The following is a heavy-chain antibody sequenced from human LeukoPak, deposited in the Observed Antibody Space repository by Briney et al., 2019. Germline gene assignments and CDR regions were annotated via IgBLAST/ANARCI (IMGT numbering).Heavy chain of an antibody. CDR3: ARVRGLQHFDY. V-gene: IGHV1-8*01. CDR1: GYTFTSYD. Sequence: GASVKVSFKASGYTFTSYDINWVRQATGQGLEWMGWMNPNSGNTGYAQKFQGRVTITRDTSASTAYMELSSLRSEDTAVYYCARVRGLQHFDYWGQGTLVTVSS. CDR2: MNPNSGNT. J-gene: IGHJ4*02.